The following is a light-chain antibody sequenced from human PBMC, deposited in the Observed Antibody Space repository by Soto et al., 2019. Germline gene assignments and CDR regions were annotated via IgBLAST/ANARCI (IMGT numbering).Light chain of an antibody. CDR3: SAHGGTNPYV. J-gene: IGLJ1*01. V-gene: IGLV2-8*01. CDR1: ASDIGGYNF. CDR2: EVN. Sequence: QSALTQPPSASGSTGQSVAISCTGTASDIGGYNFVSWYQQHPGKAPKLMIYEVNKRPSGVPDRFSGSKSGNTASLTVSGLQAEDEADYYCSAHGGTNPYVFGTGTKVTVL.